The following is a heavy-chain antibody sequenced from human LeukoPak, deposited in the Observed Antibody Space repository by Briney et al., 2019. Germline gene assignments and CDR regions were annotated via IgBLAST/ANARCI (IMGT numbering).Heavy chain of an antibody. CDR2: IIPIFGTA. V-gene: IGHV1-69*13. CDR1: GGTFSSYA. J-gene: IGHJ4*02. D-gene: IGHD6-19*01. Sequence: SVKVSCKASGGTFSSYAISWVRQAPGQGLEWMGGIIPIFGTANYAQKFQGRVTITADESTSTAYMELSSLRFEDTAVYYCARDPGYSSGWYYFDYWGQGTLVTVSS. CDR3: ARDPGYSSGWYYFDY.